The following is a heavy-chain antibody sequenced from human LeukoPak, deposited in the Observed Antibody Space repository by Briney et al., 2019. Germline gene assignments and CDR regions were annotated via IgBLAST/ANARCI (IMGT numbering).Heavy chain of an antibody. CDR3: AKDIHYYDSSGCFDY. D-gene: IGHD3-22*01. CDR2: ISRSGATI. Sequence: GGSLRLSCAASGFTFSNYEMNWVRQAPGKGLEWVSFISRSGATIYYTDSVKGRFTISRDNAKNSLYLQMNSLRAEDTAVYYCAKDIHYYDSSGCFDYWGQGTLVTVSS. V-gene: IGHV3-48*03. J-gene: IGHJ4*02. CDR1: GFTFSNYE.